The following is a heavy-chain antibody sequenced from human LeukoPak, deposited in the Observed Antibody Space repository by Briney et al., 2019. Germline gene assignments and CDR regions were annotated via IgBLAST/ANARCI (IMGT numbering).Heavy chain of an antibody. V-gene: IGHV3-7*01. CDR1: GFTFSSYW. CDR2: IKQDGSEK. D-gene: IGHD3-3*01. CDR3: ARDLSGFTPIFRFLEWLLFVTGSTPGADP. J-gene: IGHJ5*02. Sequence: GGSLRLSCAASGFTFSSYWMSWVRQAPGKGLEWVANIKQDGSEKYYVDSVKGRFTISRDNAKNSLYLQMNSLRAEGTAVYYCARDLSGFTPIFRFLEWLLFVTGSTPGADPWGQGTLVTVSS.